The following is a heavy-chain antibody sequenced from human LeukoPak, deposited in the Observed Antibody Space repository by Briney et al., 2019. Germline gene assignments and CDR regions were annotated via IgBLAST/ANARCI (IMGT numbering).Heavy chain of an antibody. CDR2: IYTSGST. V-gene: IGHV4-4*07. J-gene: IGHJ4*02. CDR1: GGSIISYY. Sequence: PSETLSLTCTVSGGSIISYYWSWIRQPAGKGLEWIGRIYTSGSTNYNPSLKSRVTMSVDSSKNQFSLKLSSVTAAATAVYYCARDTAYCGGDCSGDWGQGTLVTVSS. D-gene: IGHD2-21*02. CDR3: ARDTAYCGGDCSGD.